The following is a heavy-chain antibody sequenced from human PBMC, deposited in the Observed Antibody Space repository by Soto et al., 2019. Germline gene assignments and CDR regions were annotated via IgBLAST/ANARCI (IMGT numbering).Heavy chain of an antibody. CDR2: ISGSGGST. CDR1: GFTFSSYA. CDR3: AKDPLTGTTSSLDWFDP. D-gene: IGHD1-7*01. J-gene: IGHJ5*02. Sequence: PGGSLRLSCAASGFTFSSYAMSWVRRAPGKGLEWVSAISGSGGSTYYADSVKGRFTISRDNSKNTLYLQMNSLRAEDTAVYYCAKDPLTGTTSSLDWFDPWGQGTLVTVSS. V-gene: IGHV3-23*01.